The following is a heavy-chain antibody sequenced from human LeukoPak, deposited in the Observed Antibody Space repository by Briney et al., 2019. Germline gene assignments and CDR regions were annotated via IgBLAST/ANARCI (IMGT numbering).Heavy chain of an antibody. Sequence: PSETLSLTCTVSGGSIGRSNYGGWVRQPPGKGLECIGNIYSSGATYYNPSLKSRVTISLDTSKSQFSLRLSSVTAADTAVYYCVQNIPGTIEHWGQGTLVTVSS. D-gene: IGHD1-7*01. CDR1: GGSIGRSNY. V-gene: IGHV4-39*01. CDR2: IYSSGAT. J-gene: IGHJ1*01. CDR3: VQNIPGTIEH.